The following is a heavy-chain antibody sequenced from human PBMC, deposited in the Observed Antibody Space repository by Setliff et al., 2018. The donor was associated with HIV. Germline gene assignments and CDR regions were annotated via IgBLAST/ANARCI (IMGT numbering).Heavy chain of an antibody. CDR2: INQSGNT. D-gene: IGHD3-10*01. CDR1: GGYLSGYY. V-gene: IGHV4-34*01. J-gene: IGHJ2*01. CDR3: AREGGQGYSGSGSFYHRNFDL. Sequence: SETLSLTCADYGGYLSGYYWSWVRQSPGRGLEWIGEINQSGNTNFNPSLKSRLIISVDTSKSQFSLKLTSVTAADTALYYCAREGGQGYSGSGSFYHRNFDLWGRGTLVTVSS.